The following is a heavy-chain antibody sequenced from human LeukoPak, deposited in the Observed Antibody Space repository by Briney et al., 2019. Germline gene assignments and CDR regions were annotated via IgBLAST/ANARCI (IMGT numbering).Heavy chain of an antibody. CDR3: TRVGSSSWFDY. J-gene: IGHJ4*02. CDR2: IKQDGSEK. CDR1: GFTFSSYA. Sequence: GGSLRLSCAASGFTFSSYAMHWVRQAPGKGLEWVANIKQDGSEKYYVDSVKGRFTISRDNSKNTLYLQMGSLRVEDMAIYYCTRVGSSSWFDYWGQGTLVTVSS. V-gene: IGHV3-7*01. D-gene: IGHD6-13*01.